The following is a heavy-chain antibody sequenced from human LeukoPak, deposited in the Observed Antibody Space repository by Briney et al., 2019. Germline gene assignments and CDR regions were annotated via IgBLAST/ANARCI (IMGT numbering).Heavy chain of an antibody. CDR2: ITGSGLNT. CDR1: GFTFSSYA. CDR3: ARESRELRS. J-gene: IGHJ5*02. Sequence: GGSLRLSCAASGFTFSSYAMTWVRQAAGKGLEWVSAITGSGLNTYYADSVKGRFTIYRDDSKSTLFLQMNSLRAEDTGIYYCARESRELRSWGQGTLVTVSS. D-gene: IGHD1-26*01. V-gene: IGHV3-23*01.